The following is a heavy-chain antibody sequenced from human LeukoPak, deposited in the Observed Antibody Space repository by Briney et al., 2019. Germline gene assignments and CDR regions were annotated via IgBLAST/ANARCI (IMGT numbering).Heavy chain of an antibody. CDR2: IIPIFGTA. Sequence: GASVKVSCKASGGTFSSYAISWVRQAPGRGLEWMGGIIPIFGTANYAQKFQGRVTITADESTSTAYMELSSLRSEDTAVYYCARADIVVDYINWFDPWGQGTLVTVSS. CDR1: GGTFSSYA. V-gene: IGHV1-69*13. CDR3: ARADIVVDYINWFDP. J-gene: IGHJ5*02. D-gene: IGHD2-15*01.